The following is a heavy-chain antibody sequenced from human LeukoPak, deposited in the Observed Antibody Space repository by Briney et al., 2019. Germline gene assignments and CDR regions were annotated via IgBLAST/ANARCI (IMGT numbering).Heavy chain of an antibody. V-gene: IGHV4-34*01. J-gene: IGHJ4*02. CDR1: GFTFSSYA. CDR3: ARVNYDSSGYYYGGHFDY. D-gene: IGHD3-22*01. Sequence: GSLRLSCAASGFTFSSYAMSWVRQAPGKGLEWIGEINHSGSTNYNPSLKSRVTISVDTSKNQFSLKLSSVTAADTAVYYCARVNYDSSGYYYGGHFDYWGQGTLVTVSS. CDR2: INHSGST.